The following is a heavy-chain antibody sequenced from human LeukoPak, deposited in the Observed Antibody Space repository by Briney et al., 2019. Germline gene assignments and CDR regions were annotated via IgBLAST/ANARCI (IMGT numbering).Heavy chain of an antibody. D-gene: IGHD3-3*01. CDR3: ARQTSGPASDY. CDR2: IYYSGST. J-gene: IGHJ4*02. Sequence: SEILSLTCTVSGGSISSSSYYWGWIHQPPGKGLEWIGSIYYSGSTYYNPSLKSRVTISVDTSKNQFSLRLSSVTAADTAVYYCARQTSGPASDYWGQGTLVSVSP. V-gene: IGHV4-39*01. CDR1: GGSISSSSYY.